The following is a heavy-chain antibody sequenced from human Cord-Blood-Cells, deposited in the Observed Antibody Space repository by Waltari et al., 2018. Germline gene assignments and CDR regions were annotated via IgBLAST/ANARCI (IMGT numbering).Heavy chain of an antibody. V-gene: IGHV4-34*01. D-gene: IGHD3-3*01. Sequence: QVQLQQWGAGLLKPSATLSLTCAVYGGSFSGYYWSWIRQPPGKGLEWIGEINHSGSTNYNPSLKSRVTISVDTSKNQFSLKLSSVTAADTAVYYCARGSDYDFWSGYYGDYYYGMDVWGQGTTVTVSS. CDR3: ARGSDYDFWSGYYGDYYYGMDV. CDR1: GGSFSGYY. J-gene: IGHJ6*02. CDR2: INHSGST.